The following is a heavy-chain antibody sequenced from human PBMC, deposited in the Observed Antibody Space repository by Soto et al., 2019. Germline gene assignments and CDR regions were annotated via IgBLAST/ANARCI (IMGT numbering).Heavy chain of an antibody. CDR1: GFTFSSYG. V-gene: IGHV3-30*18. D-gene: IGHD3-3*01. CDR3: AKDWSPITIFGVVTPSYYYYYMDV. J-gene: IGHJ6*03. Sequence: GGSLRLSCAASGFTFSSYGMHWVRQAPGKGLEWVAVISYDGSNKYYADSVKGRFTISRDNSKNTLYLQMNSLRAEDTAVYYCAKDWSPITIFGVVTPSYYYYYMDVWGKGTTVTVSS. CDR2: ISYDGSNK.